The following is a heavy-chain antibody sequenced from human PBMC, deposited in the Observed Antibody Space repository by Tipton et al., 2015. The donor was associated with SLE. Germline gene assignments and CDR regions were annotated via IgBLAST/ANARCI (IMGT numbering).Heavy chain of an antibody. CDR1: GGSISSGDYY. CDR2: IYYSGST. Sequence: TLSLTCTVSGGSISSGDYYWSWIRQPPGKGLEWIGKIYYSGSTYYNPSLKSRVTISVDTSKNQFSLKLSSVTAADTAVYYCARVPSWIAIAFDIWGQGTMVTVSS. V-gene: IGHV4-30-4*01. CDR3: ARVPSWIAIAFDI. D-gene: IGHD5-12*01. J-gene: IGHJ3*02.